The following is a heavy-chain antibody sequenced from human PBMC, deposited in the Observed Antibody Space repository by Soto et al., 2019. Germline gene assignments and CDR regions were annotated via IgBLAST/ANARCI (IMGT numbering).Heavy chain of an antibody. Sequence: QVQLQQWGAGLLKPSETLSLTCAVYGGSFSGYYWSWIRQPPGKGLEWIGEINHSGSTNYNPSLKRRVTISVXXSXNXXALKLSSVTAADTAVYYCARGRIVVGPAQAGYFQHWGQGTLVTVSS. J-gene: IGHJ1*01. CDR2: INHSGST. CDR3: ARGRIVVGPAQAGYFQH. V-gene: IGHV4-34*01. D-gene: IGHD2-2*01. CDR1: GGSFSGYY.